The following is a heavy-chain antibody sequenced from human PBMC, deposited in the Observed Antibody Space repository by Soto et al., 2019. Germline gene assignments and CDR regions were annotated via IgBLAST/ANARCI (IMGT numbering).Heavy chain of an antibody. V-gene: IGHV1-69*01. D-gene: IGHD3-22*01. Sequence: QVQLVQSGAEVKKPGSSVKVSCKASGGTFRSNGISWVRQAPGQGLEWLGGIIPIVHTASYAQTFRGRFTITADESTTTAYMELSSLRSEDTAVYYCAMITMIHSFDPWGQGTLVTVSS. CDR3: AMITMIHSFDP. CDR2: IIPIVHTA. CDR1: GGTFRSNG. J-gene: IGHJ5*02.